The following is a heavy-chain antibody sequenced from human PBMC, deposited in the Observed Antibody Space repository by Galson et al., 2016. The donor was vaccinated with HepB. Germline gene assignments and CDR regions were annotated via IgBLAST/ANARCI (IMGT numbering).Heavy chain of an antibody. V-gene: IGHV3-9*01. J-gene: IGHJ5*02. CDR1: GFTLEDYA. CDR2: INWNGHYV. CDR3: ARDSDGGIAAAGTTFEA. Sequence: SLRLSCAASGFTLEDYAMHWVRQAPGKGLEWVSGINWNGHYVAYADSVKGRFTISRDNAINSLYLQMDGLRGDDTALYYCARDSDGGIAAAGTTFEAWGQGTLVAVSS. D-gene: IGHD6-25*01.